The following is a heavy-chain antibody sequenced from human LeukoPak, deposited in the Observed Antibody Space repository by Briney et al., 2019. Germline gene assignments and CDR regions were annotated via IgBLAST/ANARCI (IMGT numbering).Heavy chain of an antibody. J-gene: IGHJ4*02. Sequence: SVKVSCKASGGTFSSCAISWVRQAPGQGLEWMGGIIPIFGTANYAQKFQGRVTITADESTSTAYMELSSLRSEDTAVYYCARDPLEYYYDSSGYYYWGQGTLVTVSS. CDR1: GGTFSSCA. V-gene: IGHV1-69*13. CDR2: IIPIFGTA. D-gene: IGHD3-22*01. CDR3: ARDPLEYYYDSSGYYY.